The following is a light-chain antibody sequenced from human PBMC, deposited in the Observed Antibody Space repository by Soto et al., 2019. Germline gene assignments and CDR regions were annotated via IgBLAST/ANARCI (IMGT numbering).Light chain of an antibody. CDR2: DAS. CDR3: QQYNDHSPSWT. J-gene: IGKJ1*01. Sequence: DIQMTQSPSTLSASVGDRVAITCRASQTISNYLAWYQQRPGKAPNLLIYDASTLRSGVPSRFTASGSGTEITLTISSLQPDDFAAFYCQQYNDHSPSWTFGQGTKVDIK. CDR1: QTISNY. V-gene: IGKV1-5*01.